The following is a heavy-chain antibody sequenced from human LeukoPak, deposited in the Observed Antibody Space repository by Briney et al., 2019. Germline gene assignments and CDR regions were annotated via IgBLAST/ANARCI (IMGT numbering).Heavy chain of an antibody. CDR2: ISSSSSTI. J-gene: IGHJ4*02. V-gene: IGHV3-48*01. CDR3: ARDLEGTDY. Sequence: GGCLRLSCAASGFTFSSYSMNWVRQAPRKWLEWVSYISSSSSTIYYADSVKGRFTISRDNAKNSLYLQMNSLRAEDTAVYYCARDLEGTDYWGQGTLVTVSS. D-gene: IGHD1-1*01. CDR1: GFTFSSYS.